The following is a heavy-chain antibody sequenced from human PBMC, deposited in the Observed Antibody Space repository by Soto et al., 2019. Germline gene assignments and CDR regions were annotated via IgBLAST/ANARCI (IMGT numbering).Heavy chain of an antibody. J-gene: IGHJ2*01. D-gene: IGHD1-20*01. CDR3: AKYITAATRYFDL. V-gene: IGHV3-23*01. CDR2: TSGDAANT. Sequence: EVQLLESGGGLVQSGGSLRLSCAASGLNFASYAMTWIRQAPGKRLEWVSATSGDAANTQYADSVKGRFTMSRDNSKNTLYLQRNSLRAEDSAVYFCAKYITAATRYFDLWGRGTLVTVSS. CDR1: GLNFASYA.